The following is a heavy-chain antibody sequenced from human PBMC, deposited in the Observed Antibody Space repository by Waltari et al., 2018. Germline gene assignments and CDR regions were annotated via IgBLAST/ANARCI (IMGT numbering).Heavy chain of an antibody. Sequence: QVQVEQSGSEVKRPGASVRVSCTVPGYTLAGLSIDWVRQVPAKGLEWMGRLDREDGATTYSQHFQGRITVTEDTSTNTAYMGLRTLVSDVTAVYFCHLTGRNIVLAGGTPSFYSYMDVWGRGTTVTVS. J-gene: IGHJ6*03. D-gene: IGHD6-13*01. CDR1: GYTLAGLS. CDR2: LDREDGAT. V-gene: IGHV1-24*01. CDR3: HLTGRNIVLAGGTPSFYSYMDV.